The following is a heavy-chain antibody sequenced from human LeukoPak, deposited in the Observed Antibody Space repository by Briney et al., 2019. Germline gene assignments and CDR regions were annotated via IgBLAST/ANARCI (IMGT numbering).Heavy chain of an antibody. CDR1: GYTFTGYY. V-gene: IGHV1-2*06. CDR3: ARSPHDYFDY. J-gene: IGHJ4*02. Sequence: ASVNVSCKASGYTFTGYYMHWERQAPGQGLEWMGRINPNSGGTNYAQKFQGRVTMTRDTSISTAYMELSRLRSDDTAVYYCARSPHDYFDYWGQGTLVTVSS. CDR2: INPNSGGT.